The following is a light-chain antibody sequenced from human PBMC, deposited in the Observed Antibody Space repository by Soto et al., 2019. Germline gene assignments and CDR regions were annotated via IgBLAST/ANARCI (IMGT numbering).Light chain of an antibody. CDR2: LGS. J-gene: IGKJ4*01. CDR1: QSLLHSNGYNY. V-gene: IGKV2-28*01. Sequence: DIVMTQSPLSLYVTPGEPASISCRSSQSLLHSNGYNYLDWYLQKPGQSPHLLIYLGSNRASGVPDRFSGSGSGTRFTLKISRVEAEDVGVYYCMQALQTPLTFGGGTKVEIK. CDR3: MQALQTPLT.